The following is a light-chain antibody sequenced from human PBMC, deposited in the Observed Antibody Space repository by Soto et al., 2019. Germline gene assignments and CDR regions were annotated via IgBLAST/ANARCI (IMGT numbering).Light chain of an antibody. CDR2: DAS. V-gene: IGKV3-11*01. CDR3: QQRSNWPLS. CDR1: QSVSSL. Sequence: EIVLTQSPATLSLSPGERATLSCRASQSVSSLLAWYQQKSGQPPRLLISDASNRATGVPARFSGSGSGTDFTLIISSLEPEDVVVYSCQQRSNWPLSFGGGTKVEI. J-gene: IGKJ4*01.